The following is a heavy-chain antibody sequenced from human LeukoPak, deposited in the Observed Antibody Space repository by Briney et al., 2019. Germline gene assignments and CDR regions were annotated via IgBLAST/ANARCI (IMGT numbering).Heavy chain of an antibody. V-gene: IGHV3-21*04. CDR3: ARGGITIFGAFYHMDV. D-gene: IGHD3-3*01. CDR1: GFSFSSYN. J-gene: IGHJ6*03. CDR2: ITTSSTYT. Sequence: GGSLRLSCEASGFSFSSYNMDWVRQTPGKGLEWISSITTSSTYTFYADSVKGRFTISRDNAKYSLSLQMNSLRAEDTALYCARGGITIFGAFYHMDVWGKGTTVTVS.